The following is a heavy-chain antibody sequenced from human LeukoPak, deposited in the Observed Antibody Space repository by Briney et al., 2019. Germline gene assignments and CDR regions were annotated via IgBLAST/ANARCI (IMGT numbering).Heavy chain of an antibody. Sequence: GEFLKISCKGSGYSFTSYWISWVRQMPGKGPEWMGRISPSDSYTNYSPSFQGHVTISADKSISTAYLQWSSLKASDTAVYYCARHRIAAAANDYWGQGTLVTVSS. V-gene: IGHV5-10-1*01. J-gene: IGHJ4*02. CDR1: GYSFTSYW. CDR3: ARHRIAAAANDY. CDR2: ISPSDSYT. D-gene: IGHD6-13*01.